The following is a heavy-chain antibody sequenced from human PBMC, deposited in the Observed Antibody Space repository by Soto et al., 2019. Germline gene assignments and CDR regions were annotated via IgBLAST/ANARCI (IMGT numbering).Heavy chain of an antibody. J-gene: IGHJ6*02. CDR2: IDPSDSYT. CDR1: GYSFTSYW. D-gene: IGHD6-13*01. V-gene: IGHV5-10-1*01. Sequence: GESLKISCKGSGYSFTSYWISWVRQMPGKGLEWMGRIDPSDSYTNYSPSFQGHVTISADKSISTAYLQWSSLKASDTAMYYCARNHTNIAAADYYYGMDVWSQGTTVTVSS. CDR3: ARNHTNIAAADYYYGMDV.